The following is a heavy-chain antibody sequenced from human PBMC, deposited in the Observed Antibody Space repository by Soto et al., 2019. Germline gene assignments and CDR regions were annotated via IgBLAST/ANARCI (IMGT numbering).Heavy chain of an antibody. CDR1: GFTFTSDD. CDR2: ISSSGDTK. CDR3: VRGTIVGATFTS. D-gene: IGHD1-26*01. J-gene: IGHJ5*02. V-gene: IGHV3-48*03. Sequence: GGSLRLSYASSGFTFTSDDMHWLRQAPGKGLEWLSYISSSGDTKNYADSVQGRFTVSRDSAKNSLYLQMNSLRTEDTAVYCCVRGTIVGATFTSWGQGTLVTVSS.